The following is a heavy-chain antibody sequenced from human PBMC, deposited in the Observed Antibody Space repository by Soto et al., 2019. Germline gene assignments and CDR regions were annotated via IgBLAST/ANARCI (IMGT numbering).Heavy chain of an antibody. CDR3: ARQMRGATISIYYYGMDV. CDR1: GGSISSYY. V-gene: IGHV4-59*01. D-gene: IGHD5-12*01. J-gene: IGHJ6*02. CDR2: IYYSRST. Sequence: SETLPLTCTASGGSISSYYWSWIRQPTGKGLEWIGYIYYSRSTNYNPSLKGRVTISVDTSKNQFSLKLSSVTAADTAVYYFARQMRGATISIYYYGMDVWGQGTTVTVSS.